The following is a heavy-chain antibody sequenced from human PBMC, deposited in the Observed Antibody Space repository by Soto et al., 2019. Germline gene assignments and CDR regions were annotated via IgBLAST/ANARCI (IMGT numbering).Heavy chain of an antibody. V-gene: IGHV4-30-4*01. J-gene: IGHJ4*02. CDR1: GGSISSGDYH. D-gene: IGHD3-3*01. Sequence: QVQLQESGPGLVKPSQTLSLTCTVSGGSISSGDYHWRWIRQPPGKGLEWIGFVYYTGNTYYNPSLKSRVTIYVRTSENQFSLKLSSVTAADTAVYYCARSDFWSGYYSDYWGQGTLVTVSS. CDR2: VYYTGNT. CDR3: ARSDFWSGYYSDY.